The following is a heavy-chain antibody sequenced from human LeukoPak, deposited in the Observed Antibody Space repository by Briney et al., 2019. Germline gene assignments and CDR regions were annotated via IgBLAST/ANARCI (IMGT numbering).Heavy chain of an antibody. V-gene: IGHV4-4*07. CDR2: IYTSGST. CDR1: GGSISSYY. CDR3: ARDRLDTAMVTAFDY. J-gene: IGHJ4*02. D-gene: IGHD5-18*01. Sequence: SETLSLTCTVSGGSISSYYWSWIRQPAGKGLEWIGRIYTSGSTNYNPSLKSRVTMSVDTSKNQFSLKLSSVTAADRAVYYCARDRLDTAMVTAFDYWGQGTLVTVSS.